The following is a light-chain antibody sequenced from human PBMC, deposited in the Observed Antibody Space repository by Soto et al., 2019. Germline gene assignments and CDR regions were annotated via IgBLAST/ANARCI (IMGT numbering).Light chain of an antibody. CDR1: QSVSSRS. J-gene: IGKJ5*01. CDR3: QQYNTWPPIT. Sequence: IVLTQSPGTLSLSPGERATLSCRASQSVSSRSLAWYQQKPGQAPRLLIYGASSRATGIRDRFSGSGSGTDFTLTISSLQSEDFAVYYCQQYNTWPPITFGQGTRLEIK. CDR2: GAS. V-gene: IGKV3-20*01.